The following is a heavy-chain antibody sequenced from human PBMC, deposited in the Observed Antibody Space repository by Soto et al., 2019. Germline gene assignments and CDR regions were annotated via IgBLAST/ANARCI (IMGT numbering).Heavy chain of an antibody. Sequence: GGSLRLSCSASGFTFSSYAMHWVRQAPGKGLEYVSAISSNGGSTYYADSVKGRFTISRDNSKNTLYLQMSSLRAEDTAVYYCVKALPGGGIVGSWNYFDYWGQGTLVTVSS. D-gene: IGHD6-13*01. J-gene: IGHJ4*02. CDR2: ISSNGGST. CDR1: GFTFSSYA. CDR3: VKALPGGGIVGSWNYFDY. V-gene: IGHV3-64D*08.